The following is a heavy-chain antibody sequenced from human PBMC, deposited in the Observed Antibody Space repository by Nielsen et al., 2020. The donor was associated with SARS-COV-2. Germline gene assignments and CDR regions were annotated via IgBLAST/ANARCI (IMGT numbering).Heavy chain of an antibody. CDR3: ARDREGAVAGTYYYYGMDV. D-gene: IGHD6-19*01. CDR1: GYTFTSYY. J-gene: IGHJ6*02. Sequence: ASVKVSCKASGYTFTSYYMHWVRQAPGQGLEWMGIINPSGGSTSYAQKFQGRVTMTRDTSTSTVYMELSRLRSDDTAVYYCARDREGAVAGTYYYYGMDVWGQGTTVTVSS. V-gene: IGHV1-46*01. CDR2: INPSGGST.